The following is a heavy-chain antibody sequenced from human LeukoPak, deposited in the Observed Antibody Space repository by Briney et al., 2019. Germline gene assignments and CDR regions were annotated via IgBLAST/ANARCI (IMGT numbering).Heavy chain of an antibody. Sequence: GGSLRLSCAASGFTFSSYWMSWVRQAPGKGLEWVANIKQDGSETYYVDSVKGRFTISRDNAKNSLYLQMKSLRAGDTAVYYCARSRPVRGMDVWGQGTTVTVSS. J-gene: IGHJ6*02. V-gene: IGHV3-7*02. CDR2: IKQDGSET. CDR1: GFTFSSYW. CDR3: ARSRPVRGMDV.